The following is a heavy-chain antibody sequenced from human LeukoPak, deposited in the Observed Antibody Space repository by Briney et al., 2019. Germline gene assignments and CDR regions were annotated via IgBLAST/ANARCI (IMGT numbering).Heavy chain of an antibody. CDR2: IYYSGST. CDR1: GGSISVTPYY. D-gene: IGHD3-3*01. V-gene: IGHV4-39*07. J-gene: IGHJ4*02. Sequence: SETLSLTCAISGGSISVTPYYWGWIRQPPGKGLEWSGSIYYSGSTYYNPSLKSRLTISVDTSKNQFSLKLTSVTAADTAVYYCARASTIFGHFAYWGRGTLVTVSS. CDR3: ARASTIFGHFAY.